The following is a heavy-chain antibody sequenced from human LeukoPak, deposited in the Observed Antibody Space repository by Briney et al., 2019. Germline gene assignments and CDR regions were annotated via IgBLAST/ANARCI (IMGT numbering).Heavy chain of an antibody. CDR3: AKAANYDILTGYYLDY. Sequence: SGGSLRLSCAASGFTFSSYGMSWVRQAPGKGLEWVSAITGGGDTTYYADSVKGRFTISRDNSKNTLYLQMNNLRAEDTAIYYCAKAANYDILTGYYLDYWGQGTLVTVSS. V-gene: IGHV3-23*01. D-gene: IGHD3-9*01. J-gene: IGHJ4*02. CDR2: ITGGGDTT. CDR1: GFTFSSYG.